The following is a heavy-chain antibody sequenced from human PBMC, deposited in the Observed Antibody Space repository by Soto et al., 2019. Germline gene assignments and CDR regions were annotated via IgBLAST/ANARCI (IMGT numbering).Heavy chain of an antibody. J-gene: IGHJ4*02. Sequence: PGGSLRLSCAASGFSVSGSYMGWVRQAPGKGLEWVSAISGSGGSTYYADSVKGRFTISRDNSKNTLYLQMNSLRAEDTAVYYCAKDSAYYYDSSGYPPYFDYWGQGTLVTVSA. D-gene: IGHD3-22*01. V-gene: IGHV3-23*01. CDR3: AKDSAYYYDSSGYPPYFDY. CDR1: GFSVSGSY. CDR2: ISGSGGST.